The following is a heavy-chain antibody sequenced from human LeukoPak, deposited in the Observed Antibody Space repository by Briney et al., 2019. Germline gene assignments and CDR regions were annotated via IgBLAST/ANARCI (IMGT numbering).Heavy chain of an antibody. V-gene: IGHV1-2*02. J-gene: IGHJ4*02. D-gene: IGHD3-10*01. CDR2: INPNSGDT. CDR1: GYTFTGYY. CDR3: ARGSLRYFDY. Sequence: ASEKVSCKASGYTFTGYYMHWVRQAPGQRLEWMGWINPNSGDTNYAQKFQDRVTMTRDTSISTAFMEVSRLRFDDTALYYCARGSLRYFDYWGQGTLVTVSS.